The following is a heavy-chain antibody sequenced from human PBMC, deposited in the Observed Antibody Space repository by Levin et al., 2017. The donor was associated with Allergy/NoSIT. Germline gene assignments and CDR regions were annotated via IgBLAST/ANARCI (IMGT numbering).Heavy chain of an antibody. D-gene: IGHD3-9*01. CDR3: ARDLRGAGY. CDR2: IYNDGST. Sequence: ASVKVSCAASEFTVSSNYMSWVRQAPGKGLEWVSLIYNDGSTIYADSVKGRFTISRDNSKNTLYLQMNSLRVEDTAVYYCARDLRGAGYWGQGTLVTVSS. J-gene: IGHJ4*02. CDR1: EFTVSSNY. V-gene: IGHV3-53*01.